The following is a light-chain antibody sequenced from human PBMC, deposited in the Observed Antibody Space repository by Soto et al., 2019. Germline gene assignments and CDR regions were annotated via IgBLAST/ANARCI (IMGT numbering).Light chain of an antibody. CDR1: QSISSW. J-gene: IGKJ5*01. CDR2: DAS. CDR3: QQSYDISPIT. Sequence: DIQMTQSPSTLSASVGDRVTITCRASQSISSWLAWYHQKPGKAPKLLIYDASSLESGVPSRFSGSGSGTDFTLTINSLQPEDFASYYCQQSYDISPITFGQGTRLEIK. V-gene: IGKV1-5*01.